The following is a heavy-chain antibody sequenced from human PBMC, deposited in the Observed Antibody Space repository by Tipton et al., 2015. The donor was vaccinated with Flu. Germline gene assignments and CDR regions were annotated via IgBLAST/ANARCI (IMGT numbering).Heavy chain of an antibody. Sequence: QSGPEVKKPGASVKVSCKASGYTFTGYYMHWVRQAPGQGLEWMGRINPNRGGTNYAQKFQGRVTMTRDTSISTAYMELSRLRSDDTAVYYCARGEVFGGVLIFNYWGQGTLVTVSS. CDR2: INPNRGGT. CDR3: ARGEVFGGVLIFNY. J-gene: IGHJ4*02. CDR1: GYTFTGYY. V-gene: IGHV1-2*06. D-gene: IGHD3-16*01.